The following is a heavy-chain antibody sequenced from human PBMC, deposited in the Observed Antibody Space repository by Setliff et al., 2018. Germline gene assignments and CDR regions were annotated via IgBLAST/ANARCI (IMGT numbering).Heavy chain of an antibody. CDR1: GGTFSNYD. CDR3: ARGYYDSYARYYVVGDY. D-gene: IGHD3-22*01. J-gene: IGHJ4*02. V-gene: IGHV1-69*05. CDR2: IIPIFGTT. Sequence: SVKVSCKASGGTFSNYDISWVRQAPGQELEWMGGIIPIFGTTNYAQRFQGRDTITTDESTSTAYMELSSLRTEDTAVYYCARGYYDSYARYYVVGDYWGQGTPVTVSS.